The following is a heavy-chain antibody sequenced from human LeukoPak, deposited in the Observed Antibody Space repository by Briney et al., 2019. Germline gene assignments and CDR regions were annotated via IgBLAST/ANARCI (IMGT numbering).Heavy chain of an antibody. CDR2: INHSGST. Sequence: PSETLSLTCAVYGGSFSGYYWSWIRQPPGKGLEWIGEINHSGSTNYNPSLKSRVTISVDTSKYQFSLKLSSVTAADTAVYYCARVSTMVRGVDYWGQGTLVTVSS. V-gene: IGHV4-34*01. CDR3: ARVSTMVRGVDY. D-gene: IGHD3-10*01. CDR1: GGSFSGYY. J-gene: IGHJ4*02.